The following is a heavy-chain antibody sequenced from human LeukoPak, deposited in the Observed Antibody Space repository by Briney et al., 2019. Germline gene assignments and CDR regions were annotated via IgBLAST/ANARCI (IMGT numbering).Heavy chain of an antibody. CDR3: TRGQYSSGWYDILFDY. CDR1: GFTFGDYA. D-gene: IGHD6-19*01. Sequence: GRSLRLSCTASGFTFGDYAMSWFRQAPGKGLEWVGFIRSKIYGGTTEYAASVKGRFTISRDDSKSIAYLQMNSLKTEDTAVYYCTRGQYSSGWYDILFDYWGQGTLVTVSS. J-gene: IGHJ4*02. CDR2: IRSKIYGGTT. V-gene: IGHV3-49*03.